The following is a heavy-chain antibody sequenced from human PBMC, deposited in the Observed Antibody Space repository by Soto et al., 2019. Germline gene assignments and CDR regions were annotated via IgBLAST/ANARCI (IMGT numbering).Heavy chain of an antibody. J-gene: IGHJ6*02. Sequence: GESLKISCAASGFTFSSYAMSWVRQAPGKGLEWVSAISGSGGSTYYADSVKGRFTISRDNSKNTLYLQMNSLRAEDTAVYYCARDSGIVGATRRVGKPGGGMDVWGQGTTVTVSS. CDR2: ISGSGGST. D-gene: IGHD1-26*01. CDR1: GFTFSSYA. CDR3: ARDSGIVGATRRVGKPGGGMDV. V-gene: IGHV3-23*01.